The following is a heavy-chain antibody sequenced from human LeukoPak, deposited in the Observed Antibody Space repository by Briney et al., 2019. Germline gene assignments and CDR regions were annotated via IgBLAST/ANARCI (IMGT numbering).Heavy chain of an antibody. V-gene: IGHV3-23*01. CDR2: ISGSGGST. Sequence: QSGGSLRLSCAASGFTFSSYAMSWVRQAPGEGLEWVSAISGSGGSTYYADSVKGRFTISRDNSKNTLYLQMNSLRADDTAVYYCAKDLGIGGSGFWGQGTLVTVSS. D-gene: IGHD3-10*01. J-gene: IGHJ4*02. CDR1: GFTFSSYA. CDR3: AKDLGIGGSGF.